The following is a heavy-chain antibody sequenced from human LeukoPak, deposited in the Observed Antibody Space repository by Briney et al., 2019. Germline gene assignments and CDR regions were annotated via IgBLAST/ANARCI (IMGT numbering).Heavy chain of an antibody. D-gene: IGHD2-2*01. CDR3: ARVSVDPCSSTSCYLSPWFDP. J-gene: IGHJ5*02. CDR1: GGTFSSYA. V-gene: IGHV1-69*05. CDR2: IIPIFGTA. Sequence: SVKVSCKASGGTFSSYAISWVRQAPGQGLEWMGGIIPIFGTANYAQKFQGRVTITTDESTSTAYMELSSLRSEDTAVYYCARVSVDPCSSTSCYLSPWFDPWGQGTLVTVSS.